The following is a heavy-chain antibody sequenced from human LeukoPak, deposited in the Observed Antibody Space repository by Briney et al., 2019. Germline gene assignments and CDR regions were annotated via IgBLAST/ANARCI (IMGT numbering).Heavy chain of an antibody. J-gene: IGHJ4*02. CDR2: ISYDGSSK. V-gene: IGHV3-30*18. Sequence: PGRPLRLSCAASGFTFSSYGMHWVRQTPGKGLEGVTLISYDGSSKYYADSVKGRFTISRDNSKNTLYLQMNSLRAEDTAVYYCAKSSDYGDYVGTFDYWGQGTLVTVSS. D-gene: IGHD4-17*01. CDR3: AKSSDYGDYVGTFDY. CDR1: GFTFSSYG.